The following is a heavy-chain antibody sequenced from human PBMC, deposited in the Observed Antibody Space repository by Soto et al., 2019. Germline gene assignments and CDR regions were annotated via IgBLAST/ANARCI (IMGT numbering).Heavy chain of an antibody. CDR3: ARRGIGYDILTGYYSNWFDP. D-gene: IGHD3-9*01. CDR2: MNANSGNT. Sequence: ASVKVSCKASGYTFTSYDINWVRQATGQGLEGMGGMNANSGNTGYAQKCQGRVTMTRNTSISTAYMELSSLRSEDTAVYYCARRGIGYDILTGYYSNWFDPWGHGTLVTVSS. CDR1: GYTFTSYD. J-gene: IGHJ5*02. V-gene: IGHV1-8*01.